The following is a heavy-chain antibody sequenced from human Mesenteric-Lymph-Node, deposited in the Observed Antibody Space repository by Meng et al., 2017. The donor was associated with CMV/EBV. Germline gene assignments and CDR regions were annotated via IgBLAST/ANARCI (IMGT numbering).Heavy chain of an antibody. V-gene: IGHV4-34*01. Sequence: QVQLLQLGAGLFQPSEALSVTCAVYGGSFSGYYWNWIRQSPEKGLEWIGEINHSGSTTYNPSFTSRIIISVDTSTNQISLNMSSVTAADTAVYYCARGSSYDILTGYFDYWGQGALVTVSS. CDR1: GGSFSGYY. J-gene: IGHJ4*02. CDR2: INHSGST. CDR3: ARGSSYDILTGYFDY. D-gene: IGHD3-9*01.